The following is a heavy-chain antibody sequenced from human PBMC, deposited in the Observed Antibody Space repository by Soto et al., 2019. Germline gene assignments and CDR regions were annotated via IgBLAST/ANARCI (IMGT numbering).Heavy chain of an antibody. Sequence: QVPVVESGGDLVKSGGSLRLSCAASGFMFSDYYMSWIRQAPGKGLEWLSYISSRGGSTLYYADSVKGRFTISRDNAKNSVYLQMNSLRPEDTAVYYCARTERSGYYVDYWGQGTLVTVSS. J-gene: IGHJ4*02. V-gene: IGHV3-11*01. CDR2: ISSRGGSTL. CDR3: ARTERSGYYVDY. D-gene: IGHD3-22*01. CDR1: GFMFSDYY.